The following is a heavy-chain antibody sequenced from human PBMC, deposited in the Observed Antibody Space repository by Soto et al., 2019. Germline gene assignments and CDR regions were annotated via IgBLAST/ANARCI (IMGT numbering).Heavy chain of an antibody. V-gene: IGHV5-10-1*01. D-gene: IGHD2-21*02. J-gene: IGHJ3*02. CDR1: GYSFTSYW. CDR3: ARGAVTAILDDAFDI. CDR2: INPSDSYT. Sequence: GGSLKISCKGSGYSFTSYWISCVRQMPGKGLEWMGRINPSDSYTNYSPSFQGHVTISADKSISTAYLQWSSLKASDTAMYYCARGAVTAILDDAFDIWGQGTMVTVSS.